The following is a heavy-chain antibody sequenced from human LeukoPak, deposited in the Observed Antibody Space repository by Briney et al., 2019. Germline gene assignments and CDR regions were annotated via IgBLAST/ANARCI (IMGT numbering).Heavy chain of an antibody. CDR2: IYYTGST. V-gene: IGHV4-59*01. Sequence: SETLSLTRTISGGSISSYYWSWIRQPPGKGLEWIGYIYYTGSTNHNPSLKSRVTISVDTSKNQFSLKLSSVTAADTAVYYCARVVYSGYDFRGAMDVWGKGTTVTVSS. D-gene: IGHD5-12*01. CDR1: GGSISSYY. CDR3: ARVVYSGYDFRGAMDV. J-gene: IGHJ6*03.